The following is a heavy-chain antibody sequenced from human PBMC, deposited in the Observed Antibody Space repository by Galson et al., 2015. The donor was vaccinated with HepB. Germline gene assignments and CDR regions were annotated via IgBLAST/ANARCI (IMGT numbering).Heavy chain of an antibody. D-gene: IGHD3-3*01. CDR3: AKGREFWSGYYAVSPFDY. CDR1: GFTFSSYG. V-gene: IGHV3-30*18. J-gene: IGHJ4*02. CDR2: ISHDGTEK. Sequence: SLRLSCAASGFTFSSYGMHWVRQAPGKGLEWVSVISHDGTEKYYADSVKGRFTTSRDNSKNTLNLQMSSLRAEDTAVYYCAKGREFWSGYYAVSPFDYWGQGTLVTVSS.